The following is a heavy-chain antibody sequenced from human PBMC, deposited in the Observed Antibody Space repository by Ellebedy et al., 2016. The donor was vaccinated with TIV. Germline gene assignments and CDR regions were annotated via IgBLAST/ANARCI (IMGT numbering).Heavy chain of an antibody. Sequence: PGGSLRLSCSASGFTFSRYWMNWVRQAPGKGLDWVANINQDGSEKYYVDSVKGRFTISRDNAKNSLYLQMNSLTAEDTAVYYCANGAYDIWGQGTMVTVSS. D-gene: IGHD5-24*01. V-gene: IGHV3-7*01. J-gene: IGHJ3*02. CDR1: GFTFSRYW. CDR2: INQDGSEK. CDR3: ANGAYDI.